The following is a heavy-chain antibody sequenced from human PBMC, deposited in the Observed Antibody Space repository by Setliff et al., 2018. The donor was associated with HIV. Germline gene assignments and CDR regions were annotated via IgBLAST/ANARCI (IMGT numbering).Heavy chain of an antibody. J-gene: IGHJ4*02. CDR1: GFTFSSYS. D-gene: IGHD3-10*01. CDR3: AIIRVNGSPY. Sequence: GGSLRLSCAASGFTFSSYSMHWVRQAPGKGLEWVAVISYDGSNKYYADSVKGRFTISRDNSKKTLYLQMNSLRAEDTAVYYCAIIRVNGSPYWGQGTPVTVSS. V-gene: IGHV3-30*04. CDR2: ISYDGSNK.